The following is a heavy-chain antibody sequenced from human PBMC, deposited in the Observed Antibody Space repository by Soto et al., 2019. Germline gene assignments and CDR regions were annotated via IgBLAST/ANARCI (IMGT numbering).Heavy chain of an antibody. CDR1: GGSISSSNW. Sequence: QSLTCAVSGGSISSSNWWSWVRQPPGKGLEWIGEIYHSGSTNYNPSLKSRVTISVDKSKNQFSLKLSSVTAADTAVYYCARDLSAQGTATGYYYGMDVWGQGTTVTVSS. V-gene: IGHV4-4*02. J-gene: IGHJ6*02. CDR3: ARDLSAQGTATGYYYGMDV. CDR2: IYHSGST. D-gene: IGHD1-1*01.